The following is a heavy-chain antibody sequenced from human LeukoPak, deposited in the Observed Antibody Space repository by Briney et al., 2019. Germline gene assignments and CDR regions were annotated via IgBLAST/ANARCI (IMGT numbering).Heavy chain of an antibody. CDR3: ARLYSGSYTKSESDY. V-gene: IGHV1-18*01. J-gene: IGHJ4*02. Sequence: ASVKVSCKASGYTFTSYGISWVRQAPGQGLEWMGWISAYNGNTNYAQKLQGRVTMTTDTSTSTAYMEPRSLRSDDTAVYYCARLYSGSYTKSESDYWGQGTLVTVSS. D-gene: IGHD1-26*01. CDR1: GYTFTSYG. CDR2: ISAYNGNT.